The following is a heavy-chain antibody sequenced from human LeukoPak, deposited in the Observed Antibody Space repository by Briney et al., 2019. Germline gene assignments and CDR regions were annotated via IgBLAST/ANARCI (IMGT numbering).Heavy chain of an antibody. CDR2: ISSSSSYI. Sequence: GGSLRLSCAASGFTFSSYSMNWVRQAPGKGLEWVSSISSSSSYIYYADSAKGRFTISRDNAKNSLYLQMNSLRAEDTAVYYCARDQVGATFDYWGQGTLVTVSS. CDR3: ARDQVGATFDY. CDR1: GFTFSSYS. V-gene: IGHV3-21*01. J-gene: IGHJ4*02. D-gene: IGHD1-26*01.